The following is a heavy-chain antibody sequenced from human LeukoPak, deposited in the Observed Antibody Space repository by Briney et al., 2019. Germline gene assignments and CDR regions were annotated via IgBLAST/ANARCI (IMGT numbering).Heavy chain of an antibody. D-gene: IGHD5-12*01. CDR3: TADLPPPRGYDYPFDY. Sequence: SGGSLRLSCAASGFTFSNAWMSWVRQAPGKGLEWVGRIKSKTDGGTTDYAAPVKGRFTISRDNSKNMLYLLMNSLKSEDTAVYYCTADLPPPRGYDYPFDYWGQGSLVTVSS. V-gene: IGHV3-15*01. J-gene: IGHJ4*02. CDR1: GFTFSNAW. CDR2: IKSKTDGGTT.